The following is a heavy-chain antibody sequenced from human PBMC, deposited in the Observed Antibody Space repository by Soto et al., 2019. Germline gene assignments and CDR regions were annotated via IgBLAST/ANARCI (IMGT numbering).Heavy chain of an antibody. Sequence: QVQLVQSGAEVKKPGSSVKVSCKASGGAFSSYAISWVRQAPGQGLEWMGGIIPILGTANYAQKFQGRVTITADEPTSTAYMELSSLRSEDTAVYYCARGYYDSSGYSLGIHQYYGMDVWGQGTTVTVSS. CDR3: ARGYYDSSGYSLGIHQYYGMDV. V-gene: IGHV1-69*01. CDR2: IIPILGTA. J-gene: IGHJ6*02. D-gene: IGHD3-22*01. CDR1: GGAFSSYA.